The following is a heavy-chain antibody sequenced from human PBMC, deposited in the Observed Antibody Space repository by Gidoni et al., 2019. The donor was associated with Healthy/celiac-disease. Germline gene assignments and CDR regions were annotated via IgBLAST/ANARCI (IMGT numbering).Heavy chain of an antibody. D-gene: IGHD4-17*01. CDR3: AKGLTYGGNVRGWGADYYYYYYMDV. CDR2: ISWNSGSI. V-gene: IGHV3-9*01. Sequence: EVQLVESGGGLVQPGRSLRLSCAASGFTFDDYAMHWVRQAPGKGLEWVSGISWNSGSIGYADSVKGRFTISRDNAKNSLYLQMNSLRAEDTALYYCAKGLTYGGNVRGWGADYYYYYYMDVWGKGTTVTVSS. J-gene: IGHJ6*03. CDR1: GFTFDDYA.